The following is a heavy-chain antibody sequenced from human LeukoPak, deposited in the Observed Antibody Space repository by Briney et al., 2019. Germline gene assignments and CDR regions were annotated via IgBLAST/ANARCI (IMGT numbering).Heavy chain of an antibody. CDR2: INPNSGGT. D-gene: IGHD1-7*01. CDR1: GYTFTGYY. J-gene: IGHJ5*02. V-gene: IGHV1-2*02. CDR3: ARFCMAQSELINPNWFDP. Sequence: GASVKVSCKASGYTFTGYYTHWVRQAPGQGLEWMGWINPNSGGTNYAQKFQGRVTMTRDTSISTAYMELSRLRSDDTAVYYCARFCMAQSELINPNWFDPWGQGTLVTVSS.